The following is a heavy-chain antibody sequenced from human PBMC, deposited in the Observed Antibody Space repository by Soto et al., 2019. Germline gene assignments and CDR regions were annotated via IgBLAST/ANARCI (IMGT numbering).Heavy chain of an antibody. D-gene: IGHD4-17*01. V-gene: IGHV3-74*01. CDR1: GFTFSTNW. CDR3: ARDGHCMTTMCYGNWFDK. Sequence: EVQLVESGGGLVQPGGSLRLSCADSGFTFSTNWMNWLRHVPGKGMEWVSVINSDASHTYYADSVKGRFTISRDNAKNTLKFEMNRLGAGDTAVYYCARDGHCMTTMCYGNWFDKWAQRTLVTVSS. CDR2: INSDASHT. J-gene: IGHJ5*02.